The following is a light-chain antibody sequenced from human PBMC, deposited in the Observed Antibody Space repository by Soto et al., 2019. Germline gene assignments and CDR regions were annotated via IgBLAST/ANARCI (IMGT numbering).Light chain of an antibody. V-gene: IGKV1-39*01. CDR2: ASF. J-gene: IGKJ2*01. CDR3: QQSYKIPYT. CDR1: QSIATF. Sequence: DIQLTQSPSSLSVSVRDRVTITCRASQSIATFLHWYQQKPGKAPKLLIYASFNLQSGVPSRFRGSGSGTDFTLTSSSRQPEDLATYYCQQSYKIPYTFGQGTKLEIK.